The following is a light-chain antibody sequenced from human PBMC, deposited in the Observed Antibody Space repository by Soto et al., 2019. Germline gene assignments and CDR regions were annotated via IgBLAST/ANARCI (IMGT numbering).Light chain of an antibody. V-gene: IGKV1-39*01. Sequence: DIRMTQSPSSLSASVGDSVTIICRASQSISSYLNWYQQKPGKVPKLLISVASNLQSGVPSRFSGSGSGTDFTLTISSLQSEDFATYYCQQSYNPPYTFGQGTKLDIK. CDR1: QSISSY. CDR3: QQSYNPPYT. J-gene: IGKJ2*01. CDR2: VAS.